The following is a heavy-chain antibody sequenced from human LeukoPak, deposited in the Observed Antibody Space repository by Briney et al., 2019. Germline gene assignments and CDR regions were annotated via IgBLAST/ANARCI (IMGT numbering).Heavy chain of an antibody. V-gene: IGHV3-48*04. Sequence: PGGSLRLSCAASGFTFSSYSMNWVRQAPGKGLEWVSFISSSGTTIYYADSVKGRFTISRDNAKNSLFLQMNSLRAEDTAVYYCARATLGLDYWGQGTLVTVSS. CDR2: ISSSGTTI. D-gene: IGHD3-16*01. J-gene: IGHJ4*02. CDR1: GFTFSSYS. CDR3: ARATLGLDY.